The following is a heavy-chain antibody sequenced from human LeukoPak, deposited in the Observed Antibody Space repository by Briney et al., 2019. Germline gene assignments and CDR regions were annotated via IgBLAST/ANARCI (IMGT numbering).Heavy chain of an antibody. D-gene: IGHD2-2*03. J-gene: IGHJ4*02. CDR2: IYTSGST. Sequence: SETLSLTCTVSGGSISSGSYYWSWIRQPAGKGLEWIGCIYTSGSTNYNPSLKSRVTISVDTSKNQFSLKLSSVTAADTAVYYCARHSLDIVVVPAANWGQGTLVTVSS. CDR1: GGSISSGSYY. V-gene: IGHV4-61*02. CDR3: ARHSLDIVVVPAAN.